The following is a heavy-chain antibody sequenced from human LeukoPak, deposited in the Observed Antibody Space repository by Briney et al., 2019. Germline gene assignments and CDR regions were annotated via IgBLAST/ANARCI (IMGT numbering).Heavy chain of an antibody. Sequence: GRSLRLSCAASGFTFSSYGMHWVRQAPGKGLEGVAVIWFDGSNKFYADSVKGRFTISRDNSKNTLYLQMNSLRAEDTAVYYCARVTDYPDALDFWGQGTMVTVSS. J-gene: IGHJ3*01. D-gene: IGHD3-16*01. CDR3: ARVTDYPDALDF. CDR1: GFTFSSYG. CDR2: IWFDGSNK. V-gene: IGHV3-33*01.